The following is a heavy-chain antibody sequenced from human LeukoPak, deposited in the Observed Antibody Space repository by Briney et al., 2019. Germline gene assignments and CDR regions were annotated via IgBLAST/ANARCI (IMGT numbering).Heavy chain of an antibody. Sequence: KPSETLSLTCAVYGGSFNNYYWSWIRQPPGKGLEWIGEVNHSGSTNYNPSLKSRVTISVDTSKNQFSLKLSSVSAADTAVYYCARQLRSGYGCHFDYWGLGTLVTVSS. CDR2: VNHSGST. CDR1: GGSFNNYY. CDR3: ARQLRSGYGCHFDY. J-gene: IGHJ4*02. D-gene: IGHD5-12*01. V-gene: IGHV4-34*01.